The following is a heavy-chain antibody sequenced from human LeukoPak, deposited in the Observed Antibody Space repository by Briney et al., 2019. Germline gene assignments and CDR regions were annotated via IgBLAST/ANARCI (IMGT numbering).Heavy chain of an antibody. CDR3: TTDLKYYDSSGPIDY. V-gene: IGHV3-15*01. CDR1: GFTFSSYA. D-gene: IGHD3-22*01. J-gene: IGHJ4*02. Sequence: GGSLRLSCAASGFTFSSYAMSWVRQAPGKGLEWVGRIKSKTDGGTTDYAAPVKGRFTISRDDSKNTLYLQMNSLKTKDTAVYYCTTDLKYYDSSGPIDYWGQGTLVTVSS. CDR2: IKSKTDGGTT.